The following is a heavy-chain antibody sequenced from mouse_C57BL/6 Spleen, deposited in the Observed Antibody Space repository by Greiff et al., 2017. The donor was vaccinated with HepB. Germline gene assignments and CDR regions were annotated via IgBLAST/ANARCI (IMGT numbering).Heavy chain of an antibody. Sequence: QVQLKESGPGLVQPSQSLSITCTVSGFSLTSYGVHWVRQSPGKGLEWLGVIWSGGSTDYNAAFISSLSISKDNSKSQVFFKMNSLQADDTAIYYCARIYDGYYGFAYWGQGTLVTVSA. D-gene: IGHD2-3*01. CDR2: IWSGGST. J-gene: IGHJ3*01. CDR1: GFSLTSYG. V-gene: IGHV2-2*01. CDR3: ARIYDGYYGFAY.